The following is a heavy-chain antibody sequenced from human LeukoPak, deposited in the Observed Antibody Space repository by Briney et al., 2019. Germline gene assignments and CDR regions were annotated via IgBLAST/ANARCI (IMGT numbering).Heavy chain of an antibody. CDR2: IDDSGTT. V-gene: IGHV4-59*01. D-gene: IGHD4-17*01. CDR1: HGSIKANY. J-gene: IGHJ5*02. CDR3: ARVVRGAVTSNWFDP. Sequence: PSETLSLTCTVSHGSIKANYWTWIRKSPGKGLEWIGFIDDSGTTNYSPSLESRVTISVDTSKNQFSLNLTSVTAADTAIYYCARVVRGAVTSNWFDPWGQGTLVSVSS.